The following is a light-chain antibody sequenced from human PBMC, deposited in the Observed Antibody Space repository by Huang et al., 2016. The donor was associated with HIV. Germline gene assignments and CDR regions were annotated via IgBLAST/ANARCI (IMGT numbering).Light chain of an antibody. CDR2: GAS. CDR1: QDIANN. J-gene: IGKJ5*01. V-gene: IGKV1-33*01. Sequence: DSQMTQSPSSLSASIGDRVTISCQASQDIANNLSWYQQKPGKAPKLLIYGASNLAPGVPSRFSGSGSGTDFTFTINSLQPEDVATYYCQQYDNLPITFGQGTRLEIK. CDR3: QQYDNLPIT.